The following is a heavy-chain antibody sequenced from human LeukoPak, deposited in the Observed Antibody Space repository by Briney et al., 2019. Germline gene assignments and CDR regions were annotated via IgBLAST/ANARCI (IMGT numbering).Heavy chain of an antibody. V-gene: IGHV1-69*05. CDR1: GGTFSSYA. D-gene: IGHD5-12*01. CDR2: IIPIFGTA. J-gene: IGHJ3*02. CDR3: ARELRRAFDI. Sequence: ASVKVSCKASGGTFSSYAISWVRQAPGQGVEWMGGIIPIFGTANYAQKFQGRVTITTDESTSTAYMELSSLRSEDTAVYYCARELRRAFDIWGQGTMVTVSS.